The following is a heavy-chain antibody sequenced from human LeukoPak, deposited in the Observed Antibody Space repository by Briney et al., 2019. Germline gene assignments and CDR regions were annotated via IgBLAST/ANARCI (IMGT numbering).Heavy chain of an antibody. CDR2: ISWNSGSI. J-gene: IGHJ4*02. D-gene: IGHD3-9*01. CDR1: GFTFDDYA. V-gene: IGHV3-9*01. Sequence: GGSLRLSCAASGFTFDDYAMHWVRQAPGKGLEWVSGISWNSGSIGYADSVKGRFTISRDNAKNSLYLQMNSLRAEDSAVYYCARAYYDILTGYPIFDYWGQGTLVTVSS. CDR3: ARAYYDILTGYPIFDY.